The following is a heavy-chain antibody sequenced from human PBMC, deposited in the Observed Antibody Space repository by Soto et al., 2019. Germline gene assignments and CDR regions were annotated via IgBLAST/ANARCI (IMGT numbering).Heavy chain of an antibody. J-gene: IGHJ4*02. Sequence: KVSCKASGCTVDSSTISWVRQAPGQGLEWMGRIIPILGIANYAQKFQGRVTITADKSTSTAYMELSSLRSEDTAVYYCARCDQEWLCNYWGQGTLVTVSS. D-gene: IGHD3-3*01. V-gene: IGHV1-69*02. CDR1: GCTVDSST. CDR2: IIPILGIA. CDR3: ARCDQEWLCNY.